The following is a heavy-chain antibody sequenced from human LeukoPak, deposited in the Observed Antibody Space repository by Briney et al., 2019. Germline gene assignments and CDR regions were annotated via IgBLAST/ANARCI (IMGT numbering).Heavy chain of an antibody. J-gene: IGHJ4*02. Sequence: GGSLRLSCAASGFTFSSYWMHWVRQAPGKGLGWVSRINSEGSSTGYADSVKGRFTISRDNSKNTLYLQMDSLRVDEPGVYYRAKGGASCFHYWGQGNLVTVSS. CDR2: INSEGSST. CDR1: GFTFSSYW. D-gene: IGHD2-2*01. V-gene: IGHV3-74*01. CDR3: AKGGASCFHY.